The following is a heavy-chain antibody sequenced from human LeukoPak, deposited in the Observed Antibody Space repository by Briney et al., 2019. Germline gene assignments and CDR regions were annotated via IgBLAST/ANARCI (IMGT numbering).Heavy chain of an antibody. CDR1: GYTFTSHG. V-gene: IGHV1-18*01. CDR2: ISAYNGNT. D-gene: IGHD1-26*01. CDR3: ASFAGSYYFDY. Sequence: ASVKVSCKASGYTFTSHGISRVRQAPGQGLEWMGWISAYNGNTNYAQKLQGRVTMTTDTSTSTAYMELRSLRSDDTAVYYCASFAGSYYFDYWGQGTLVTVSS. J-gene: IGHJ4*02.